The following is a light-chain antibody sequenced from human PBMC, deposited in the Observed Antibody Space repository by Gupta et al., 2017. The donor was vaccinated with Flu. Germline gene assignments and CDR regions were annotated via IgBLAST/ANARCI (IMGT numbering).Light chain of an antibody. V-gene: IGKV1-6*01. J-gene: IGKJ1*01. CDR1: LDIKND. Sequence: GDRGTITCRASLDIKNDVGWYQHKPGKAPQLRIFGASRLQSGVPSRFSGSGAGSDFTLAINSLQPEDFATYYCLQNSLFPQTFGQGT. CDR3: LQNSLFPQT. CDR2: GAS.